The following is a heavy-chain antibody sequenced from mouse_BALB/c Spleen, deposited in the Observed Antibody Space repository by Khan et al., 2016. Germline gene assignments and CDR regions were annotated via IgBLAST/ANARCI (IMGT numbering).Heavy chain of an antibody. CDR3: NPTPTSDQSNTNSLQELNRRSEEAAVYYYATAPYDWGLGFAY. J-gene: IGHJ3*01. Sequence: VQLQQSGAELVKPGASVKLSCTASGFSIKDTYMHWVKQRPEQGLEWIGRIDPANGNTKYDAKFQGKATLTADTSSNTAYMQLSSLTSEDTAVYNSNPTPTSDQSNTNSLQELNRRSEEAAVYYYATAPYDWGLGFAYWGQGTLVTVSA. CDR1: GFSIKDTY. V-gene: IGHV14-3*02. CDR2: IDPANGNT. D-gene: IGHD1-1*02.